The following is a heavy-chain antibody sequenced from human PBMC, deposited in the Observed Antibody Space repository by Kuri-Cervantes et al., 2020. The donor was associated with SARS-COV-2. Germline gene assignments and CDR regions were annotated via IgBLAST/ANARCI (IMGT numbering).Heavy chain of an antibody. D-gene: IGHD3-3*01. CDR2: ISSSSSYI. J-gene: IGHJ4*02. CDR1: GFTFSSYS. Sequence: GESLKISCAASGFTFSSYSMNWVRRAPGKGLEWVSSISSSSSYIYYADSVKGRFTISRDNSKNTLYLQVNSLRAEDTAVYYCAKNHGGGYDFSIHFDTYFDYWGQGTLVTVSS. CDR3: AKNHGGGYDFSIHFDTYFDY. V-gene: IGHV3-21*01.